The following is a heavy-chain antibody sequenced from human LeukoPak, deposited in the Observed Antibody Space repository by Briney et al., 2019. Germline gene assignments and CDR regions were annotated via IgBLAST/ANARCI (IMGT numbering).Heavy chain of an antibody. V-gene: IGHV4-39*07. CDR2: INHSGST. D-gene: IGHD3-10*01. Sequence: SETLSLTCTVSGGSISSGGYYWSWIRQPPGKGLEWIGEINHSGSTNYNPSLKSRVTISVDTSKNQFSLKLSSVTAADTAVYYCARGPLGGYYGSGSYYNDYNWFDPWGQGTLVTVSS. J-gene: IGHJ5*02. CDR1: GGSISSGGYY. CDR3: ARGPLGGYYGSGSYYNDYNWFDP.